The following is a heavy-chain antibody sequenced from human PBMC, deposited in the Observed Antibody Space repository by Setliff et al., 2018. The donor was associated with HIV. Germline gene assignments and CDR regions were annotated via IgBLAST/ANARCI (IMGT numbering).Heavy chain of an antibody. CDR1: GYTFNNYY. CDR2: INPSGDGT. Sequence: ASVKVSCKASGYTFNNYYMHWVRQAPGQGLEWMGVINPSGDGTNYAQKFQGRVTMTRDTSTSTVYMELRSLRSDDTAVYYCARDSFDTSGPPYFHHWGQGTLVTVSS. J-gene: IGHJ1*01. D-gene: IGHD3-22*01. V-gene: IGHV1-46*02. CDR3: ARDSFDTSGPPYFHH.